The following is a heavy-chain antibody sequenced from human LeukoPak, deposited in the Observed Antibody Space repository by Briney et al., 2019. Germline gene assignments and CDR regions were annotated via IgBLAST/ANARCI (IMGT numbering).Heavy chain of an antibody. V-gene: IGHV1-69*01. J-gene: IGHJ5*02. CDR3: ARDVVPAATFQGFDH. CDR2: IIPIFGTA. D-gene: IGHD2-2*01. Sequence: SVKVSCKASGGTFISYAISWVRQAPGQGLEWMGGIIPIFGTANYAQKFQGRVTITADESTSTAYMELSSLRSEDTAVYYCARDVVPAATFQGFDHWGQGTLVTVSS. CDR1: GGTFISYA.